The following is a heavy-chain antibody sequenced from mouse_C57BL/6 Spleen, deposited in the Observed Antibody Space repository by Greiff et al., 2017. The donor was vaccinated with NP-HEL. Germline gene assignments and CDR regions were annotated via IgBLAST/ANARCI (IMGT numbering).Heavy chain of an antibody. CDR1: GYSITSGYY. D-gene: IGHD4-1*01. CDR2: ISYDGSN. J-gene: IGHJ3*01. CDR3: ARNPLHWAFAY. Sequence: ESGPGLVKPSQSLSLTCSVTGYSITSGYYWNWIRQFPGNKLEWMGYISYDGSNNYNPSLKNRISITRDTSKNQFFLKLNSVTTEDTATYYCARNPLHWAFAYWGQGTLVTVSA. V-gene: IGHV3-6*01.